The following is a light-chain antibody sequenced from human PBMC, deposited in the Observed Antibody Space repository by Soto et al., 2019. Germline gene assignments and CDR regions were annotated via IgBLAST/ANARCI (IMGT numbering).Light chain of an antibody. V-gene: IGKV3-11*01. CDR3: QQYRT. CDR2: DAS. Sequence: EGVLTQSPATLSLSPGERATLSCRASQSVSTYLAWYQQKPGQAPRLLIYDASNRATGIPARFSGSGSATDFTLTISSLEPEDFAVYYCQQYRTFGQGTKVDIK. J-gene: IGKJ1*01. CDR1: QSVSTY.